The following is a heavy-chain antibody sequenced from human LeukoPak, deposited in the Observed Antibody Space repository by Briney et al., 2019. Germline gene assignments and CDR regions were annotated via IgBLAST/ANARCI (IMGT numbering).Heavy chain of an antibody. Sequence: SQTLSLTCTVSGGSISSGSYYWSWIRQPAGKGLEWIGRIYTSGSTNYNPSLKSRVTISVDTSKNQFSLKLSSVTAADTAVYYCARGGYSSGWPPGPQDYWGQGTLVTVSS. CDR2: IYTSGST. CDR1: GGSISSGSYY. CDR3: ARGGYSSGWPPGPQDY. J-gene: IGHJ4*02. V-gene: IGHV4-61*02. D-gene: IGHD6-19*01.